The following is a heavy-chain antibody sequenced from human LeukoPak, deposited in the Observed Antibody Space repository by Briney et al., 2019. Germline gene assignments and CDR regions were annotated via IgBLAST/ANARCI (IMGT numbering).Heavy chain of an antibody. J-gene: IGHJ4*02. CDR3: ARTYNPDY. V-gene: IGHV3-30*02. CDR2: IRYDGNNK. CDR1: GFTFSSYA. Sequence: GGSLRLSCAASGFTFSSYAMHWVRQAPGKGLEWVSYIRYDGNNKYYGDSVKGRLTVSRDNSKNTLYLQMNSLRVEDTAVYYCARTYNPDYWGQGTLVTVSS. D-gene: IGHD1-14*01.